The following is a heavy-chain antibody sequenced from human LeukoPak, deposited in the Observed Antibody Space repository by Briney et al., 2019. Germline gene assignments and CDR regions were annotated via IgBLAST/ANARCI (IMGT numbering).Heavy chain of an antibody. V-gene: IGHV3-23*01. J-gene: IGHJ4*02. CDR3: AKWKYSNSGIDDY. CDR1: GFTFSSYA. D-gene: IGHD6-6*01. CDR2: ISGSGDNT. Sequence: GGSLRLSCAAPGFTFSSYAMSWVRQVPGKGLEWVSVISGSGDNTYYADSVKGRFTISRDNSKNMLYLQMNSLRAEDTAVYYCAKWKYSNSGIDDYWGQGTLVTVSS.